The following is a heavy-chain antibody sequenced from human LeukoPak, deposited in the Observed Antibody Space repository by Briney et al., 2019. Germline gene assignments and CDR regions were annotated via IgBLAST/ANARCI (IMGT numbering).Heavy chain of an antibody. CDR3: ARNSEMNFDY. V-gene: IGHV3-74*01. J-gene: IGHJ4*02. D-gene: IGHD2/OR15-2a*01. Sequence: PGGSLRLSCATSGFNFPTSWMHWVRQAPGKGLVWVSRINGDGSTRNYADSVRGRFTIPRDNAENTVYLQMKSLRVEDTAVYYCARNSEMNFDYWGQGTLVTVS. CDR1: GFNFPTSW. CDR2: INGDGSTR.